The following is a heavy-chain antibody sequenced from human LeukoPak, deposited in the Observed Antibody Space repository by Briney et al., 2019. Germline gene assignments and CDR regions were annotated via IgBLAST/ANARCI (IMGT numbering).Heavy chain of an antibody. D-gene: IGHD3-10*01. CDR1: GFTFSSYA. V-gene: IGHV3-30-3*01. Sequence: GGSLRLSCAASGFTFSSYAMHWVRQAPGKGLEWVAVISYDGSNKYYADSVKGRFTISRDNSKNTLYLQMNSLRAEDTAVYYCAKDLRFGELPHDYWGQGTLVTVSS. CDR3: AKDLRFGELPHDY. CDR2: ISYDGSNK. J-gene: IGHJ4*02.